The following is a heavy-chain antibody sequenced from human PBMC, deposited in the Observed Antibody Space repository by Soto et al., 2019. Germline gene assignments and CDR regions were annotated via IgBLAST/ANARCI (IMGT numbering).Heavy chain of an antibody. CDR1: GYDFSVSW. CDR3: ARATTISTDRDYYFDD. Sequence: GESLKISCQTSGYDFSVSWIGWVRQMPGKGLEWVGLIYPYDSDTRYSPSLQGHVVISVHKAINTAFLQWSRPPASDSPVYYCARATTISTDRDYYFDDWGQGTLVTVSS. D-gene: IGHD4-17*01. CDR2: IYPYDSDT. V-gene: IGHV5-51*01. J-gene: IGHJ4*02.